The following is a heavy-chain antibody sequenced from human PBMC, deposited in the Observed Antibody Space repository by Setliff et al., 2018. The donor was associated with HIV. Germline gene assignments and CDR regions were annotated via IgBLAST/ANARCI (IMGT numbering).Heavy chain of an antibody. D-gene: IGHD2-2*01. CDR3: VRDQNTPSRCRSKTCINPGDY. CDR1: GFTFSTNW. CDR2: IWYDGSNE. J-gene: IGHJ4*02. V-gene: IGHV3-33*08. Sequence: GGSLRLSCTASGFTFSTNWMGWVRQAPGKGLEWVAIIWYDGSNEYYADSVKGRFTISRDNSKNTLYLQMDSLRAEDTAVYYCVRDQNTPSRCRSKTCINPGDYWGLGTLVTVSS.